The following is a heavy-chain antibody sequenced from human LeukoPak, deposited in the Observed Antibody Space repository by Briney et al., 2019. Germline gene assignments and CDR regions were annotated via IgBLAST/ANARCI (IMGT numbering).Heavy chain of an antibody. CDR1: GGTFSGYY. CDR3: ARLSVIVGAALEYYYYYMDV. CDR2: SNDSGGT. V-gene: IGHV4-34*01. Sequence: SETLSLTCAVYGGTFSGYYWSWVRQPPGKRLEWVGESNDSGGTNYNPSLKSRVTISADKSKNQVSLKLTSVTAADTAVYYCARLSVIVGAALEYYYYYMDVWGQGTTVTVSS. D-gene: IGHD1-26*01. J-gene: IGHJ6*03.